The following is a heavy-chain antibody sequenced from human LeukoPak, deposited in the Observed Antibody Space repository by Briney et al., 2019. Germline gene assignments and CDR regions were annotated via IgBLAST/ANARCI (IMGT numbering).Heavy chain of an antibody. D-gene: IGHD6-19*01. CDR2: IYYSGST. CDR3: ARGLWQWLVLNY. V-gene: IGHV4-59*01. CDR1: GGSISSYY. Sequence: SETLSLTCTVSGGSISSYYWSWIRQPPGKGLEWIGYIYYSGSTNYNPSLKSRVTISVDTSKNQFSLKLSSVTAADAAVYYCARGLWQWLVLNYWGQGTLVTVSS. J-gene: IGHJ4*02.